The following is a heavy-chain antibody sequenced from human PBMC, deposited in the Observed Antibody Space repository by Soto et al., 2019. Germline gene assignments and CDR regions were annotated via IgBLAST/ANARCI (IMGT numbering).Heavy chain of an antibody. V-gene: IGHV1-69*01. Sequence: QVQLVQSVAEVKKPGSSVKVSCKASGGTFSSYAISWVRQAPGQGLEWMGGIIPIFGTANYAQKFQGRVTITADESTSTAYMALSSLRSEDTAVYYCASELCSSTSCYDWFDPWGQGTLVTVSS. J-gene: IGHJ5*02. D-gene: IGHD2-2*01. CDR3: ASELCSSTSCYDWFDP. CDR1: GGTFSSYA. CDR2: IIPIFGTA.